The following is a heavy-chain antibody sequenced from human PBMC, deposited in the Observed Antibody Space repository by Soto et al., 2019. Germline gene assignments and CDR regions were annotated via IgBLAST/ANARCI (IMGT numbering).Heavy chain of an antibody. D-gene: IGHD3-3*01. CDR2: ISAYNGNT. V-gene: IGHV1-18*04. J-gene: IGHJ6*02. CDR3: ARASTIFGVVSYYYYGMDV. Sequence: VASVKVSCKASGYTFTSYGISWVRQAPGQGLEWMGWISAYNGNTNYAQKLQGRVTMTTDTSTSTAYMELRSLRSDDTAVYYCARASTIFGVVSYYYYGMDVWGQGTTVTGS. CDR1: GYTFTSYG.